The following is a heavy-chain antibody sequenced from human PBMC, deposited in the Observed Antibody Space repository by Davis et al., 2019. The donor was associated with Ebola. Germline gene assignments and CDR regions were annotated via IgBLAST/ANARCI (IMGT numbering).Heavy chain of an antibody. CDR2: IYLTGKT. V-gene: IGHV4-38-2*02. Sequence: GSLRLSCTVSGYSIGSGYYWGWIRQPPGKGLEWIGSIYLTGKTYYNPSLKSRVTISVDTSKNQFSLKLRSVTAADTAVYYCASLLGYCSGGSCYGGWGQGTLVTVSS. D-gene: IGHD2-15*01. CDR1: GYSIGSGYY. CDR3: ASLLGYCSGGSCYGG. J-gene: IGHJ4*02.